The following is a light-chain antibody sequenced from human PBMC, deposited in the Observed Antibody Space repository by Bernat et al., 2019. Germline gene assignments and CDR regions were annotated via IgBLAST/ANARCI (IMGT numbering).Light chain of an antibody. V-gene: IGKV1-33*01. CDR2: DAS. CDR1: QDISNY. J-gene: IGKJ4*01. CDR3: HQYNTRPLT. Sequence: DIQMTQSPSFLSASVGDRVTITCQASQDISNYVNLYQQRPGKAPNVLIYDASNLKTGVPSRFSGSGSGTHFTFTISSLQPEDVATYYCHQYNTRPLTLGGGNKVE.